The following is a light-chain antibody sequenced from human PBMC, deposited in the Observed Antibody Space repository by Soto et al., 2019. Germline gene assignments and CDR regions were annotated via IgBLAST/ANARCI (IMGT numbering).Light chain of an antibody. J-gene: IGKJ1*01. Sequence: EIVMTQSPATLSVVPGERATLSCRASQSISSNLAWYQQKPGQAPRLLIYDASNRATGIPARFSGNGSGTDFTLTISSLEPEDSAVYYCQQNLGVHTFGQGTKVDIK. CDR2: DAS. CDR1: QSISSN. V-gene: IGKV3-11*01. CDR3: QQNLGVHT.